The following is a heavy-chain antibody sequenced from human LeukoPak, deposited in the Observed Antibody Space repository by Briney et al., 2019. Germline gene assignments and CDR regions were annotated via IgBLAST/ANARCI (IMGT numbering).Heavy chain of an antibody. CDR1: GGTFSSYA. V-gene: IGHV1-69*04. CDR3: ARYHNDRDD. CDR2: IIPILGIA. J-gene: IGHJ4*02. Sequence: SVKVSCKASGGTFSSYAISWVRQAPGQGLEWMGRIIPILGIANYAQKFQGRVTFTADKSTSTAYMELSSLRSEDTAVYYCARYHNDRDDWGQGTLVTVSS. D-gene: IGHD1-14*01.